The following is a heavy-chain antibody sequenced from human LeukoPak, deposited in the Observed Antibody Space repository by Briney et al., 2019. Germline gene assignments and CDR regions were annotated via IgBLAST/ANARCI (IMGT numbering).Heavy chain of an antibody. Sequence: GASLTPSFRASGHTFTNYGISCVRQAPGQGLESMACISAYNANTNYAQKLQGRVTMTTDTSTSTAYMELRSLRSDDTALYYCARIRRPSSYDSSGYSSMLDYWGQGTLVTVSS. D-gene: IGHD3-22*01. V-gene: IGHV1-18*01. J-gene: IGHJ4*02. CDR3: ARIRRPSSYDSSGYSSMLDY. CDR2: ISAYNANT. CDR1: GHTFTNYG.